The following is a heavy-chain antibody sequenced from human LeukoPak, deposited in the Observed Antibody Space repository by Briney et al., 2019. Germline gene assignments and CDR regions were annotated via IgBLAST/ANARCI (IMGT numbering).Heavy chain of an antibody. CDR1: GYTFTSYS. J-gene: IGHJ3*02. CDR3: ARDYILPLETDNGDGFAI. CDR2: VSPSHTTR. D-gene: IGHD3-3*02. V-gene: IGHV1-18*01. Sequence: ASVKVSCKASGYTFTSYSISWVRQAPGKGLEWMGWVSPSHTTRVYAQEFQGRVTMTADTNTNTVSMELRSLRSDDTAVYFCARDYILPLETDNGDGFAIWGQGTVVTVSS.